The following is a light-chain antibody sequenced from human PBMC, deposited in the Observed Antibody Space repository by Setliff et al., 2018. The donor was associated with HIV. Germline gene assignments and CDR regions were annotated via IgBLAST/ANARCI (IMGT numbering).Light chain of an antibody. CDR3: QSYDTSVLASI. CDR2: NND. V-gene: IGLV1-40*01. Sequence: QSALTQPPSVSGAPGQSVTISCSGSTSDIGAGSGVHWYQHVPGAGTGPKLLIFNNDRRPSGVPDRFSGFHSGTSASLAITGLHPDDEADYYCQSYDTSVLASIFGGGTQLTVL. CDR1: TSDIGAGSG. J-gene: IGLJ2*01.